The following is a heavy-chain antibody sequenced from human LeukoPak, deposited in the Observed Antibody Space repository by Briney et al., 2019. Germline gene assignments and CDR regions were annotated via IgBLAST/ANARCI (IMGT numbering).Heavy chain of an antibody. Sequence: SETLSLTCTVSGGSISSYYWSWIRQPAGKGLEWIGRIYTSGSTNYNPSLKSRVTISVDTSKNQFSLKLSSVTAADTAVYYCARGFGDYVWGSYRYTGSSDYWGQGTLVTVSS. J-gene: IGHJ4*02. CDR3: ARGFGDYVWGSYRYTGSSDY. CDR2: IYTSGST. CDR1: GGSISSYY. V-gene: IGHV4-4*07. D-gene: IGHD3-16*02.